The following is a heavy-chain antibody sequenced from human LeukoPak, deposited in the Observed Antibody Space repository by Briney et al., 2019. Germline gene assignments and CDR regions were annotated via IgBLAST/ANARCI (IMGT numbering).Heavy chain of an antibody. CDR3: ARSYCSSTSCARSPNWFDP. V-gene: IGHV1-69*13. J-gene: IGHJ5*02. Sequence: SVKVSCKASGGTFSSYAISWVRQAPGQGLEWMGGIIPIFGTANYAQKFQGRVTITADESTSTAYMELSSLRSEDTAVYYCARSYCSSTSCARSPNWFDPWGQGTLVTVSS. CDR1: GGTFSSYA. D-gene: IGHD2-2*01. CDR2: IIPIFGTA.